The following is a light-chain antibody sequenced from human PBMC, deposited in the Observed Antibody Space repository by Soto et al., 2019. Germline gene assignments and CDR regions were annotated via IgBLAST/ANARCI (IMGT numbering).Light chain of an antibody. J-gene: IGKJ1*01. Sequence: DIQMTQSPSTLSASVGDRVTITCRASQTIGSWVAWYQQKPGKAPALLIYDASNLESGVPSSFSGGGSVTEFTLTISSLQPEDFAPYHCHQYFAFPRTFGQGTQVDIK. V-gene: IGKV1-5*01. CDR2: DAS. CDR1: QTIGSW. CDR3: HQYFAFPRT.